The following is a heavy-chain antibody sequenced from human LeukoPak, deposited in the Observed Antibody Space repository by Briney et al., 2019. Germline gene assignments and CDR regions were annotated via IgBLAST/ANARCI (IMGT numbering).Heavy chain of an antibody. J-gene: IGHJ4*02. CDR3: ARAPYYFDY. Sequence: GGSLRLSCAASGFTFSRYWMNWVRQAPGKGLEWVANIKQDGNEKYYVDSVKGRLTISRDNAKNSLYLQMNSLRAEDTAVYYYARAPYYFDYWGQGTLVTVSS. V-gene: IGHV3-7*04. CDR1: GFTFSRYW. CDR2: IKQDGNEK.